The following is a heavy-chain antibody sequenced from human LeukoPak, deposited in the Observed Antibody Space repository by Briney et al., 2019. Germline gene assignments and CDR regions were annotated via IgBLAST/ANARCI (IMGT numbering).Heavy chain of an antibody. D-gene: IGHD4-17*01. Sequence: GGSLRLSCAASGFTFNHYGMKWVRQPPGKGLEWVSSISTSGSYIYYVDSVKGRFTISRDRAKNSLYLQMNSLRAEDTAVYYCARRYGDYFSDAFDIWGQGTMVTVSS. CDR2: ISTSGSYI. CDR1: GFTFNHYG. CDR3: ARRYGDYFSDAFDI. J-gene: IGHJ3*02. V-gene: IGHV3-21*01.